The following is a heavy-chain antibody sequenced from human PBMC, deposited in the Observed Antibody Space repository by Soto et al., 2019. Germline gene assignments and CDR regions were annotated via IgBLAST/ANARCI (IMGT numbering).Heavy chain of an antibody. Sequence: PGGSLRLSCAASGFTSSKYWMHWVRQAPGKGLVWVSRIKSDGSSTSYADSVKGRFTISRDNAKNTLDLQMHGLRAEDMAVYYCARSVRSGSFPYYYYAMDVWGQGTTVTVSS. CDR1: GFTSSKYW. CDR3: ARSVRSGSFPYYYYAMDV. D-gene: IGHD3-10*01. CDR2: IKSDGSST. J-gene: IGHJ6*02. V-gene: IGHV3-74*01.